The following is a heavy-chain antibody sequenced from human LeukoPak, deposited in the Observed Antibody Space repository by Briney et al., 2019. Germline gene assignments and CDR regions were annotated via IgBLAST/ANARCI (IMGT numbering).Heavy chain of an antibody. V-gene: IGHV3-30*02. J-gene: IGHJ6*03. CDR3: AKAGSGWLCANYYYYMDV. Sequence: GGSLRLSCAASGFTFSSYCMHWVRQAPGKGLEWVAFIRYDGSNKYYADSVKGRSTISSDNSNNTLYLQMNSMRAEDTAVYYYAKAGSGWLCANYYYYMDVWGKGTTVNISS. CDR1: GFTFSSYC. D-gene: IGHD2-21*01. CDR2: IRYDGSNK.